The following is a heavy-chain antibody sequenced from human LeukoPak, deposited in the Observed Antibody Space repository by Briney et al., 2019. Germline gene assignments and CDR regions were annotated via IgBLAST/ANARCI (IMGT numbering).Heavy chain of an antibody. CDR3: ARGRSSSDY. CDR2: ISAYNGHT. J-gene: IGHJ4*02. V-gene: IGHV1-18*01. D-gene: IGHD6-19*01. Sequence: ASVKVSCKASGYTFTNYGISWVRQAPGQGLEWMGWISAYNGHTNYAQKFQDRVTMSTDTSTSTAYMDLRSLRSDDTAVYYCARGRSSSDYWGQGTLVTVSS. CDR1: GYTFTNYG.